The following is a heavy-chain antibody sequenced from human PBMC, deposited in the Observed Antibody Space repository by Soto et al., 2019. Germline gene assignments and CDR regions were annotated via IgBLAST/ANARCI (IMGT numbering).Heavy chain of an antibody. CDR3: AKGPAIVLVPAAMNYYYGMDV. Sequence: SGGSLRLSCAASGFTFSSYSMNWVRQAPGKGLEWVSYISSSSTIYYADSVKGRFTISRDNSKNTLYLQMNSLRAEDTAVYYCAKGPAIVLVPAAMNYYYGMDVWGQGTTVTVSS. V-gene: IGHV3-48*01. D-gene: IGHD2-2*01. CDR1: GFTFSSYS. J-gene: IGHJ6*02. CDR2: ISSSSTI.